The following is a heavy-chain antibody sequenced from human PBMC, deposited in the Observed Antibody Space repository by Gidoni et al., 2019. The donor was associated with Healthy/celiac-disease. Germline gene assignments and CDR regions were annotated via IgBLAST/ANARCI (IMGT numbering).Heavy chain of an antibody. CDR2: ISAYNGNT. CDR1: GYTFTSYG. V-gene: IGHV1-18*04. CDR3: ARGPSSGWYVSRVVADAFDI. Sequence: QVQLVQSDAAVKKPGASVKVSCKASGYTFTSYGISWVRQAPGQGLEWMGWISAYNGNTNYAQKLQGRVTLTTDTSTSTAYMELRSLRSDDTAVYYCARGPSSGWYVSRVVADAFDIWGQGTMVTVSS. D-gene: IGHD6-19*01. J-gene: IGHJ3*02.